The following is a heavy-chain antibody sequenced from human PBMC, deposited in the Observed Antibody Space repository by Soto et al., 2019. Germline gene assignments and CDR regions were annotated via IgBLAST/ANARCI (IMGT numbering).Heavy chain of an antibody. V-gene: IGHV4-39*01. CDR1: GGSFSSSTYY. J-gene: IGHJ5*02. D-gene: IGHD3-22*01. CDR2: MYSGGNT. Sequence: SESLSLTCTVSGGSFSSSTYYWGWIRQPPGKGLEWIGSMYSGGNTYYNPSLKSRVTVSVDTSKNHFSLKLTSVTAADTAMYYCARQPYDITGYYYGAWGQGTLVTVSS. CDR3: ARQPYDITGYYYGA.